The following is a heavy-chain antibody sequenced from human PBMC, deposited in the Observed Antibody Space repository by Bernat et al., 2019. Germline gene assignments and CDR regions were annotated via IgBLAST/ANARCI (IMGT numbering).Heavy chain of an antibody. CDR3: AGSFIAAAYYFDY. J-gene: IGHJ4*02. D-gene: IGHD6-13*01. CDR1: GFTFSSYS. CDR2: ISSSSSYI. Sequence: EVQLVESGGGLVKPGGSLRLSCAASGFTFSSYSMNWVRQAPGKGLEWVSYISSSSSYIYYADSVKGRFTISRDNAKNSLYLQMNSLRAEDTAVYYCAGSFIAAAYYFDYWGQGTLVTVSS. V-gene: IGHV3-21*05.